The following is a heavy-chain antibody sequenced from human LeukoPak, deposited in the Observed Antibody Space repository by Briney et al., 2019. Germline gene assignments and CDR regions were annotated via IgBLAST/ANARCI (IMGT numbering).Heavy chain of an antibody. CDR3: AREGQALKYVDY. CDR1: GYTFNGYY. Sequence: ASVKVSCKSSGYTFNGYYMHWVRQAPGQGLERMGWINPNSGETRYTQKFQGRVTMTRDTSITTAYMEVSRLRSDDTAVYYCAREGQALKYVDYWGQGTLVTVSP. CDR2: INPNSGET. V-gene: IGHV1-2*02. J-gene: IGHJ4*02.